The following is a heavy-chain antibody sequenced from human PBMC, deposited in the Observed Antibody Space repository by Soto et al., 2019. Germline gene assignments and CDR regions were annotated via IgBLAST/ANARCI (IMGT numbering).Heavy chain of an antibody. CDR2: IYYSGST. Sequence: SETLSLTCTVSGGSISSSSYYWGWIRQPPGKGLEWIGSIYYSGSTYYNPSLKSRVTISVDTSKNQFSLKLSSVTAADTAVYYCARLLYGDYYFDYWGQGTLVT. V-gene: IGHV4-39*01. CDR3: ARLLYGDYYFDY. J-gene: IGHJ4*02. D-gene: IGHD4-17*01. CDR1: GGSISSSSYY.